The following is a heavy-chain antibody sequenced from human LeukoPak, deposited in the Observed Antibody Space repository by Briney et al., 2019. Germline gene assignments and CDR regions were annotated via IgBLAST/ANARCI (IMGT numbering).Heavy chain of an antibody. V-gene: IGHV3-74*01. CDR3: ARAPDEIGGYYPEYFRH. J-gene: IGHJ1*01. D-gene: IGHD3-22*01. Sequence: PGGSLRLSCAASGFTFSRYWMHWVRQAPGKGLVWVSRIKSDGSTNYADSVKGRFTISRDNAKKTVYLQMNSMMTEDKTVYYFARAPDEIGGYYPEYFRHWGQGTLVTVSS. CDR1: GFTFSRYW. CDR2: IKSDGST.